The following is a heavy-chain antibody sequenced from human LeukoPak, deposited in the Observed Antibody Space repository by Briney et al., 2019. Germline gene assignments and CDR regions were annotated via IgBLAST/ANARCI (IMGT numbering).Heavy chain of an antibody. CDR1: GYTFTDYY. J-gene: IGHJ6*03. V-gene: IGHV1-2*02. Sequence: ASVKVSCKASGYTFTDYYMHWVRQAPGQGLEWMGRINPNSGDTNYVQKFQGRVTMTEDTSTDTAYMELSSLRSEDTAVYYCATEIRGVTTAHPYYYYYMDVWGKGTTVTVSS. CDR2: INPNSGDT. D-gene: IGHD4-17*01. CDR3: ATEIRGVTTAHPYYYYYMDV.